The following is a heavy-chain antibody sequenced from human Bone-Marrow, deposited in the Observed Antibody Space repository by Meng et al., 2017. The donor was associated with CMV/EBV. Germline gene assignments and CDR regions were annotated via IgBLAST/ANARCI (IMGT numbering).Heavy chain of an antibody. CDR2: ISSSGSTI. Sequence: GGSLRLSCAASGFVFGSYGMHWVRQAPGKGLEWVSYISSSGSTIYYADSVKGRFTISRDNAKNSLYLQMNSLRAEDTAVYYCARGENFWSGYYYYYGMDVWGQGTTVTVSS. CDR1: GFVFGSYG. V-gene: IGHV3-48*03. J-gene: IGHJ6*02. D-gene: IGHD3-3*01. CDR3: ARGENFWSGYYYYYGMDV.